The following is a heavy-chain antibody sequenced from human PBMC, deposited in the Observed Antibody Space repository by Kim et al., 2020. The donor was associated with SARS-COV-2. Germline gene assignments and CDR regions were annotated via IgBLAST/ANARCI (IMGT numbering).Heavy chain of an antibody. CDR1: GFTFSRSW. Sequence: GGSLRLSCAASGFTFSRSWMHWVCQAPEKGLEWVADIKCDGSETYYVDSVKGRLTISRDNAKNSLYLQVNSLRVEDMTVYYCVRSGDTPMLGPFDYWGQGTLVTVSS. V-gene: IGHV3-7*03. CDR3: VRSGDTPMLGPFDY. D-gene: IGHD5-18*01. J-gene: IGHJ4*02. CDR2: IKCDGSET.